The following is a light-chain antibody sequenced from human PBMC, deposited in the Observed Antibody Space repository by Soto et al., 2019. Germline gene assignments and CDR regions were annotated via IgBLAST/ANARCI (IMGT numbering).Light chain of an antibody. CDR1: SSDVGGYNY. CDR2: DVS. J-gene: IGLJ3*02. CDR3: SSYTSSSRNWV. V-gene: IGLV2-14*01. Sequence: QSALTQPASVSGSPGQSITISCTGTSSDVGGYNYVSWYQQHPGKAPKLMIYDVSNRPSGVSNRFSGSKSGNTASLTISGLQAEDEPDYYCSSYTSSSRNWVFGGGTKLTVL.